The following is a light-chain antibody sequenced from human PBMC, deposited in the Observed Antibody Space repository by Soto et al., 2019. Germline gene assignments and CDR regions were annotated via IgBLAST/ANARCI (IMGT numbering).Light chain of an antibody. CDR2: AAS. Sequence: EIVMTLSPATLSVSPGERATLSCRASQSVGTNIAWYQQKPGQAPRLLMYAASSRATGIPARFSGSGSGTEFTLTISSLQSEDFAVYYCQQYNNWPPYTFGQGTKLEIK. CDR1: QSVGTN. J-gene: IGKJ2*01. CDR3: QQYNNWPPYT. V-gene: IGKV3-15*01.